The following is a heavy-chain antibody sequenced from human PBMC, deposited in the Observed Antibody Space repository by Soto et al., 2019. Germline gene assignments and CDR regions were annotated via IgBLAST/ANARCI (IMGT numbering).Heavy chain of an antibody. D-gene: IGHD1-26*01. CDR2: IYYGAYT. J-gene: IGHJ5*02. V-gene: IGHV4-59*01. CDR1: GGSITSDW. Sequence: SETRSRTWIVSGGSITSDWWSGSRQPPGKGLEWIGYIYYGAYTNYNPILKSRVTISGDTSKNQVSLKLNSVTTADTAVYYCARWDSNWFDPWGQGVLVTVSS. CDR3: ARWDSNWFDP.